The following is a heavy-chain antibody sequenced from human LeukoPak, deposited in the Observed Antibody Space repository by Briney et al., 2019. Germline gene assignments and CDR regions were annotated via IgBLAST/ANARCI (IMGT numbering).Heavy chain of an antibody. J-gene: IGHJ4*02. D-gene: IGHD2-15*01. CDR2: INHSGST. Sequence: NTSETLSLTCAVSGGSFSGYYWNWIRQSPGKGLEWIGEINHSGSTHYNPSLKSRVTISVDTSQKQFSLRLTSVTAADTAVYYCARHSLIGIDYWGQGALVTVSS. CDR3: ARHSLIGIDY. CDR1: GGSFSGYY. V-gene: IGHV4-34*01.